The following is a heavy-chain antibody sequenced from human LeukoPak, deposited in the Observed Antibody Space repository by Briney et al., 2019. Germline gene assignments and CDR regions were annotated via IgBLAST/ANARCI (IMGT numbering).Heavy chain of an antibody. CDR1: GYSISGGYY. Sequence: SETLSLTCAVSGYSISGGYYWGWIRPPPGKGLEWIGSIYHSGSTYYHPSLKSRVTISVDTSKNQFSLKLSSVTAADTAVYYCARHRYGIAAPGAAYWGQGTLVTVSS. CDR2: IYHSGST. D-gene: IGHD6-6*01. CDR3: ARHRYGIAAPGAAY. V-gene: IGHV4-38-2*01. J-gene: IGHJ4*02.